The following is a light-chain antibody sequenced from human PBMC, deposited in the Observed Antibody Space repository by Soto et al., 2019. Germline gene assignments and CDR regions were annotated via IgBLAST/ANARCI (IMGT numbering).Light chain of an antibody. CDR2: GVS. J-gene: IGKJ2*01. Sequence: VMTQSPATLSVSPGDTATLSCRSSQNVHINLAWYQQKPGQAPTLLIYGVSARAPGVPARFSGTGSGTEFTLPSRNLQSEDFGVYYCQQYETWPRTFGQGNKVAIQ. V-gene: IGKV3-15*01. CDR1: QNVHIN. CDR3: QQYETWPRT.